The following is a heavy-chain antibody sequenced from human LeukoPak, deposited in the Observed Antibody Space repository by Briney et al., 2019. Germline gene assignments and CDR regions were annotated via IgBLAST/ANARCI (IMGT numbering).Heavy chain of an antibody. CDR1: GFTFSSYG. D-gene: IGHD1-26*01. Sequence: GGSLRLSCAASGFTFSSYGMHWVRQAPGKGLEWVAVIWYDGSNKYYADSVKGRFTISRDNSKDTLYLQMNSLRAEDTAVYYCARAGGGSYGGYYFDYWGQGTLVTVSS. J-gene: IGHJ4*02. V-gene: IGHV3-33*01. CDR3: ARAGGGSYGGYYFDY. CDR2: IWYDGSNK.